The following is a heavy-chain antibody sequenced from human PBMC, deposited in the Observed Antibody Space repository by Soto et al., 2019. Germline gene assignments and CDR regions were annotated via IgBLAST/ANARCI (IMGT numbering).Heavy chain of an antibody. Sequence: ASATLSLTCTVSGGSISSTNSYWGWLRQPPGKGLEWIGEIYHIGSTNYNPSLKSRVTISVDKSKNQFSLKLSSVTAADTAVYYCARVSGSYYYGMDVWGQGTTVTVSS. CDR1: GGSISSTNSY. CDR3: ARVSGSYYYGMDV. J-gene: IGHJ6*02. D-gene: IGHD1-26*01. V-gene: IGHV4-39*07. CDR2: IYHIGST.